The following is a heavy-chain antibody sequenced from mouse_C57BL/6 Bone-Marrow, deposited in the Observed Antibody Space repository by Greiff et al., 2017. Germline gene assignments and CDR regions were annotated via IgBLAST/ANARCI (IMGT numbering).Heavy chain of an antibody. D-gene: IGHD1-1*01. CDR1: GFNIKDDY. CDR2: IDPENGDT. V-gene: IGHV14-4*01. CDR3: TTDYGRGFAY. J-gene: IGHJ3*01. Sequence: EVMLVESGAELVRPGASVKLSCTASGFNIKDDYMHWVKQRPEQGLEWIGWIDPENGDTEYASKFQGKATITADTSSNTAYLQLSSLTSEDTAVYYCTTDYGRGFAYWGQGTLVTVSA.